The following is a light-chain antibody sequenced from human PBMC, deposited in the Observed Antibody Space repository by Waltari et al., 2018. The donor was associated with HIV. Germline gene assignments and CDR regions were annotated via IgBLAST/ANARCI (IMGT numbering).Light chain of an antibody. V-gene: IGLV3-21*02. Sequence: SYVLTQSPSVSVAPGQTASITCGGNNLGSKSVHWYQQKAGQAPVLVVYNGSDRPSGIPERFSGSRSGNTATLTISRVEAGDEADYYCHVWDRSSDHHVFGPGTKVTVL. CDR1: NLGSKS. CDR3: HVWDRSSDHHV. CDR2: NGS. J-gene: IGLJ1*01.